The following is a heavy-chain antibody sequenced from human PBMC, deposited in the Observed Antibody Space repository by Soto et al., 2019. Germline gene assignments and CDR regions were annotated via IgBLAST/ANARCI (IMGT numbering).Heavy chain of an antibody. J-gene: IGHJ4*02. V-gene: IGHV3-30*18. CDR3: AKDGADTGTYYFEY. CDR1: NFTFSNFG. D-gene: IGHD1-1*01. Sequence: QVQLVESGGGVVQPGRSLRLSCAASNFTFSNFGMHWVRQAPGKGLKWVALISNDGSNRYYTDSVKGRFTISRNTSMNTLSLQMTSLRADDTTVYYCAKDGADTGTYYFEYWGQGTLITVSS. CDR2: ISNDGSNR.